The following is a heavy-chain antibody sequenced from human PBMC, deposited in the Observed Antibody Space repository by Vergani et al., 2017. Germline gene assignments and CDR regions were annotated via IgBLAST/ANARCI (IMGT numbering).Heavy chain of an antibody. Sequence: QVQLVESGGGVVQPGRSLRLSCAASGFTFSSYGIHWVRQAPGKGLEWVAVIWYDGSNKYYADSVKGRFTISRDNSKNTLYLQMNSLRAEDTAVYYCAKDNWNYVGRVGAFDYWGQGTLVTVSS. CDR1: GFTFSSYG. CDR3: AKDNWNYVGRVGAFDY. V-gene: IGHV3-33*06. J-gene: IGHJ4*02. CDR2: IWYDGSNK. D-gene: IGHD1-7*01.